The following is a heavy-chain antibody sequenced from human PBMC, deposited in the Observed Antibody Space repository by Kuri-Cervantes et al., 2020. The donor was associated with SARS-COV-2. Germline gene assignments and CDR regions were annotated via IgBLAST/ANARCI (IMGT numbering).Heavy chain of an antibody. V-gene: IGHV4-59*01. J-gene: IGHJ5*02. CDR3: ARALRRWSGGWSPAGFDP. D-gene: IGHD3-3*01. CDR2: IYYSGST. Sequence: SETLSLTCTVSGGSISSYYWSWIRQPPGKGLEWIGYIYYSGSTNYNPSLKSRVTISVDTSKNQFSLKLSSVTAADTAVYYCARALRRWSGGWSPAGFDPWGQGTLVTVSS. CDR1: GGSISSYY.